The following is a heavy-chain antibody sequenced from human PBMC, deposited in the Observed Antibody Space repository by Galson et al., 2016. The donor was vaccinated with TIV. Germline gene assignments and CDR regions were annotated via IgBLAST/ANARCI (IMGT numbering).Heavy chain of an antibody. CDR2: IASSGAA. CDR1: GFTFSSSA. Sequence: SLRLSCAASGFTFSSSAMTWVRHAPGKGLEWVSSIASSGAAYFSDSVDGRFAISRDNSKNTVFLQMNSLSADDTAVYYCAKEATKWLQLYYIDYWRQGSQVSVSS. V-gene: IGHV3-23*01. J-gene: IGHJ4*02. CDR3: AKEATKWLQLYYIDY. D-gene: IGHD5-24*01.